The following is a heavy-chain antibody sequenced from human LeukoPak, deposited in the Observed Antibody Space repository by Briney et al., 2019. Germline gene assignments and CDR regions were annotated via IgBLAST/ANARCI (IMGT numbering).Heavy chain of an antibody. CDR1: GGTFSSYA. CDR3: ARKADYGDYENAFDI. Sequence: SVKVSCKASGGTFSSYAISWVRQAPGQGLEWMGRITPILGIANYAQKFQGRVTITADKSTSTAYMELSSLRSEDTAVYYCARKADYGDYENAFDIWGQGTMVTVSS. D-gene: IGHD4-17*01. V-gene: IGHV1-69*04. J-gene: IGHJ3*02. CDR2: ITPILGIA.